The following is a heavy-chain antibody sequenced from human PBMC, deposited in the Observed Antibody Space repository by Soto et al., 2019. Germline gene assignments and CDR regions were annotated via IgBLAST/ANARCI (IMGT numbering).Heavy chain of an antibody. CDR2: IKQDGSEK. V-gene: IGHV3-7*03. J-gene: IGHJ3*02. CDR1: GFTFSSYW. D-gene: IGHD5-18*01. Sequence: EVQLVESGGGLVQPGGSLRLSCAASGFTFSSYWMSWVRQAPGKGLEWVANIKQDGSEKYYVDSVKGRFTISRDNAKNSLYLQMNSLRAEDTAVYYCARDNRGYSYGDAFDIWGQGTMVTVSS. CDR3: ARDNRGYSYGDAFDI.